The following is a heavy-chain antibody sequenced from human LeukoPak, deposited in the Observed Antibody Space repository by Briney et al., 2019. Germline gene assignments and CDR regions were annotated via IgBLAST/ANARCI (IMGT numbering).Heavy chain of an antibody. Sequence: GGSLRLSCAASGFTFSSYAMSWVRQGPGKGLERVSCISASGGSTYYADSVKGRFTISRDNSKNTLYLQMKSLRAEDTAVYYCAKGSPWTSRGYRGTAGYWGQGTLVTVSS. D-gene: IGHD5-18*01. CDR2: ISASGGST. CDR3: AKGSPWTSRGYRGTAGY. J-gene: IGHJ4*02. V-gene: IGHV3-23*01. CDR1: GFTFSSYA.